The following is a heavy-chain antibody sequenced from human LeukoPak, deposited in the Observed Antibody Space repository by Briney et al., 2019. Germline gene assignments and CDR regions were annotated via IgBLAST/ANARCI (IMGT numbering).Heavy chain of an antibody. CDR2: TFYRSKWYN. CDR1: GDSVSSNTAS. J-gene: IGHJ4*02. V-gene: IGHV6-1*01. CDR3: TRDFDY. Sequence: SQTLSLTCAISGDSVSSNTASWNWIRQSPSRGLEWLGRTFYRSKWYNDYAVSVKSRITINPDTSKNQFSLQLDSVTLDDTAVYYCTRDFDYWGQGTLVTVSS.